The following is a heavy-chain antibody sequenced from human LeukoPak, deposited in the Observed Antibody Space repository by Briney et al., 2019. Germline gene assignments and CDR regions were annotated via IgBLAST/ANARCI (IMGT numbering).Heavy chain of an antibody. V-gene: IGHV4-59*01. CDR1: GGAISSYY. CDR3: ARVGNGHFDY. CDR2: VYYSGNT. Sequence: SETLSLTCIVSGGAISSYYWSWIRQPPGKTLEWIGYVYYSGNTNYSPSLKSRLTISIDTSKNQFSPKLSSVTAADTAVYYCARVGNGHFDYWGQGTLVTVSS. D-gene: IGHD2-8*01. J-gene: IGHJ4*02.